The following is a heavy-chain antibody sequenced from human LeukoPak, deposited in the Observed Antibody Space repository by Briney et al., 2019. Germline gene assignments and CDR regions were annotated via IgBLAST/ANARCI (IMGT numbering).Heavy chain of an antibody. CDR2: IYISGST. Sequence: SETLSLTCTVSGGSVSSGSYYWSWLRQPAGKGLEWIGRIYISGSTNYNPPLKSRVTISVYTSKNHFSLKLSSVTAADTAVYYCARDVSDDYYYYYMDVWGKGTTVTISS. V-gene: IGHV4-61*02. CDR1: GGSVSSGSYY. D-gene: IGHD3-16*01. CDR3: ARDVSDDYYYYYMDV. J-gene: IGHJ6*03.